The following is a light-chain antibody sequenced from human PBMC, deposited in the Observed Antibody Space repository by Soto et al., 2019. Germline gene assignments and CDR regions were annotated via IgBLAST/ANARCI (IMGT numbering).Light chain of an antibody. J-gene: IGLJ3*02. CDR2: EDN. CDR3: QSYDSSNQRV. CDR1: SGSIASNY. V-gene: IGLV6-57*03. Sequence: NFKLTQPHSVSESPGKTVTISCTRSSGSIASNYVQWYQQRPGSAPTTVIYEDNQRPSGVPDRFSGSIDSSSNSASLTISGLKTEDEADSYCQSYDSSNQRVFGGGTKLTVL.